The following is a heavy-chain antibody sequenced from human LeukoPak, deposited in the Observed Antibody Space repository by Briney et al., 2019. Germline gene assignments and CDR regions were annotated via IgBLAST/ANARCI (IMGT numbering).Heavy chain of an antibody. D-gene: IGHD3-16*01. CDR1: GFTFSRYW. Sequence: SGGSLRLSCAASGFTFSRYWMHWVRQAPGKGLVWVSLINSDGSSTSYADSVKGRITISRDNAKNTLYLQMNSLRAEDTAVYYCATVRYSDWFDNWGQGALVTVSS. CDR3: ATVRYSDWFDN. V-gene: IGHV3-74*01. CDR2: INSDGSST. J-gene: IGHJ5*02.